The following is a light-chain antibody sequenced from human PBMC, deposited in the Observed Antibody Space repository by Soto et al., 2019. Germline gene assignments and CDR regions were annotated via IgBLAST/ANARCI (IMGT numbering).Light chain of an antibody. CDR1: SSNIGAGYD. J-gene: IGLJ2*01. CDR2: GNS. Sequence: QSVLTQPPSVSGAPGQRVTISCTGSSSNIGAGYDVHWYQQLPGTAPKLLIYGNSNRPSGVPDRFSGSKSGTSPSLAITGLQAEDEADYYCQSHDSSLSAVFGGGTKLTFL. CDR3: QSHDSSLSAV. V-gene: IGLV1-40*01.